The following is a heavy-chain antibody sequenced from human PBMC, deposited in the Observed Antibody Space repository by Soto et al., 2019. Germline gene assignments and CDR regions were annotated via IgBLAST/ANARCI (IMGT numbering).Heavy chain of an antibody. V-gene: IGHV3-30*03. Sequence: QVQLVESGGGVVQPGRSLRLSCAASGFTFSSYGMHWVRQAPGKGLEWVAVISYDGSNKYYADSVKGRFTISRDNSKNTLYLQMNSLRAEDTAVYYCSGGSTYGGPGWFDPWGQGTLVTVSS. D-gene: IGHD3-10*01. CDR2: ISYDGSNK. CDR1: GFTFSSYG. CDR3: SGGSTYGGPGWFDP. J-gene: IGHJ5*02.